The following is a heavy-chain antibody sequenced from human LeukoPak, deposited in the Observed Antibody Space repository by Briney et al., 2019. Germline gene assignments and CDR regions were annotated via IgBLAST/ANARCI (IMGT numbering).Heavy chain of an antibody. J-gene: IGHJ4*02. D-gene: IGHD2-2*02. CDR3: AREERYCSSTSCYRGYYFDY. V-gene: IGHV4-59*01. Sequence: SETLSLTCTVSGGSISSYYWSWIRQPPGRAREWGGYIYYSGSTNYNPYLKSRVTISVDTSKNQFSLKLSSVTAADTAVYYCAREERYCSSTSCYRGYYFDYWGQGTLVTVSS. CDR1: GGSISSYY. CDR2: IYYSGST.